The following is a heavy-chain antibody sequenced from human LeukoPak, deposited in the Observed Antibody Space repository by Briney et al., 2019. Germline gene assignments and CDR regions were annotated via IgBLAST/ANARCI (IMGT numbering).Heavy chain of an antibody. V-gene: IGHV4-61*01. D-gene: IGHD3-10*01. Sequence: PSETLSLTCTVSAGSFSNGNYYWSWLRQPPGKALEWIGYIYYTGTTYYIPSLEGRVTISVDTSKNQFSVKLNSVTAADTAVYYCARSQNYYGSGDYWSSGTLVTVSS. CDR2: IYYTGTT. CDR3: ARSQNYYGSGDY. J-gene: IGHJ4*02. CDR1: AGSFSNGNYY.